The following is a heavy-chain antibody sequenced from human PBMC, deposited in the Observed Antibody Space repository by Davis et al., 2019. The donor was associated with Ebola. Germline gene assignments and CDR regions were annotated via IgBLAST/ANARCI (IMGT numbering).Heavy chain of an antibody. D-gene: IGHD2-15*01. J-gene: IGHJ6*02. CDR2: IIPIFGTA. CDR3: ARDPIRYCSGGSCYASSRYYGMDV. V-gene: IGHV1-69*13. Sequence: AASVKVSCKASGGTFSSYAISWVRQAPGQGLEWMGGIIPIFGTANYAQKFQGRVTITADESTSTAYMELRSLRSDDTAVYYCARDPIRYCSGGSCYASSRYYGMDVWGQGTTVTVSS. CDR1: GGTFSSYA.